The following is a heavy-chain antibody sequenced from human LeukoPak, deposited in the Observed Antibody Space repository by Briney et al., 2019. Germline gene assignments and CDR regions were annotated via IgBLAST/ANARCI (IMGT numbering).Heavy chain of an antibody. D-gene: IGHD3-3*01. CDR3: TARTIFGVVIIDY. J-gene: IGHJ4*02. V-gene: IGHV3-15*01. CDR2: IKSKTDGGTT. Sequence: GGPLRLSCAASGFTFSNAWMSWVRQAPGKGLEWVGRIKSKTDGGTTDYAAPVKGRFTISRDDSKNTLYLQMNSLKTEDTAVYYCTARTIFGVVIIDYWGQGTLVTVSS. CDR1: GFTFSNAW.